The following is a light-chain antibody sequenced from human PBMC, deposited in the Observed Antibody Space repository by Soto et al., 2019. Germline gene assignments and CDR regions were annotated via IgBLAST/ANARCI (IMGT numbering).Light chain of an antibody. Sequence: DIAMTQSPSTLSVSVGDSVTITCRASQTVNKYLAWYHQKPGKTPKLLIHEASTLQTGVPSRFAGSGSGTEFPLTISGLQPDDFGVYFCQQYKYYWTFGQGTRVEVK. CDR3: QQYKYYWT. CDR1: QTVNKY. J-gene: IGKJ1*01. V-gene: IGKV1-5*03. CDR2: EAS.